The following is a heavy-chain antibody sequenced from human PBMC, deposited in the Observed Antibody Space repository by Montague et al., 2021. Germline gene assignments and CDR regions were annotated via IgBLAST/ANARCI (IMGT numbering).Heavy chain of an antibody. CDR2: IYYSGGTH. Sequence: SETLSLTCTVSGSSVSSGNYYWAWIRQPPGRRLEFVGHIYYSGGTHYYNPSLTSRVTISVDTSNNQFSLSLRSVTAADTAIYYRARDYYNSPVTMDVWGQGTTVTVS. V-gene: IGHV4-61*01. D-gene: IGHD5-24*01. J-gene: IGHJ6*02. CDR3: ARDYYNSPVTMDV. CDR1: GSSVSSGNYY.